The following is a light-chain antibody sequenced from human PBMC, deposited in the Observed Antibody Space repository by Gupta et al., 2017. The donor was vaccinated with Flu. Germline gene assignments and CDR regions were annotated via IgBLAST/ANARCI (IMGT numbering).Light chain of an antibody. CDR3: WQKCWSPRLT. J-gene: IGKJ3*01. V-gene: IGKV3-20*01. CDR1: QSIRNNY. Sequence: DIVLTQSPGTLSVSPGERATICCRASQSIRNNYLAWYQQKPGQPPRLLLHGASSRATGIPDRLSDSGCGTDFTLSISRRVLEDFAADYCWQKCWSPRLTFGPGTKVDIK. CDR2: GAS.